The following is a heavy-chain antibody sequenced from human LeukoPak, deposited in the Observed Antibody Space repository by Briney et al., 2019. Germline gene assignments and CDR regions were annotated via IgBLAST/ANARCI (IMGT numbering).Heavy chain of an antibody. J-gene: IGHJ4*02. CDR2: IIPILGIA. CDR1: GGTFSSYT. V-gene: IGHV1-69*04. Sequence: SVKVSCKXSGGTFSSYTISWVRQAPGQGLEWMGRIIPILGIANYAQKFQGRVMITADKSTSTAYMELSSLRSEDTAVYYCAREVLAHYYGSGSNQYFDYWGQGTLVTVSS. CDR3: AREVLAHYYGSGSNQYFDY. D-gene: IGHD3-10*01.